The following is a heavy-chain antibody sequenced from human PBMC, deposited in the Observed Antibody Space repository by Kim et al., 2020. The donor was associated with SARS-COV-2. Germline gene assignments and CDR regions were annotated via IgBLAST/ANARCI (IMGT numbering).Heavy chain of an antibody. V-gene: IGHV3-9*01. CDR1: GFTFDDYA. CDR2: ISWNSGSI. CDR3: AKGEGTLDY. J-gene: IGHJ4*02. D-gene: IGHD1-1*01. Sequence: SLRLSCAASGFTFDDYAMHWVRQAPGKGLEWVSGISWNSGSIGYADSVKGRFTISRDNAKNSLYLQMNSLRAEDTALYYCAKGEGTLDYWGQGTLVTV.